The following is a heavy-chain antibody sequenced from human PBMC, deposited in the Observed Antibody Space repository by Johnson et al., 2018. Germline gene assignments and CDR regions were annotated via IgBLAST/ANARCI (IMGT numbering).Heavy chain of an antibody. D-gene: IGHD6-13*01. CDR3: AKGTVAAAYYYYYYMDV. Sequence: VQLVESGGGFVQPGGSLRLSCAASGFTFSSYAMSWVRQAPGTGLEWVSAISGSGGSTYYADSMKGRFTISRDNSKNTLYLQMNSLRAEDTAVYYCAKGTVAAAYYYYYYMDVWGKGTTVTVSS. J-gene: IGHJ6*03. V-gene: IGHV3-23*04. CDR1: GFTFSSYA. CDR2: ISGSGGST.